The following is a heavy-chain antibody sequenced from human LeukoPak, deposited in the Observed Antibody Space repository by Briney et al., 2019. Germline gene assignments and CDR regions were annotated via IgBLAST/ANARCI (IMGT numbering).Heavy chain of an antibody. CDR2: INPNSGGT. D-gene: IGHD6-19*01. CDR1: GYTFTGYY. Sequence: ASVKVSCKASGYTFTGYYMHWVRQAPGQGLEWMGWINPNSGGTNYAQKFRGRVTMTRDTSISTAYMELSSLRAEDTALYYCAKAAGIAVSYSYYFDYWGQGTLVTVSS. J-gene: IGHJ4*02. V-gene: IGHV1-2*02. CDR3: AKAAGIAVSYSYYFDY.